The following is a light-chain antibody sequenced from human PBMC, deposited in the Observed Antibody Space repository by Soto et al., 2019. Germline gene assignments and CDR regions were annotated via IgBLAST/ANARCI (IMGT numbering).Light chain of an antibody. Sequence: QSALTQPASVTGSPEQSIAISCTRTSSDIGGYNYVSWYQQHPGKAPKLMIYGVTNRPSGVSNRFSGSKSGNTASLTISGLQAEDEADYYCSSYSSSATLYVFGTGTKVTVL. CDR2: GVT. CDR1: SSDIGGYNY. CDR3: SSYSSSATLYV. J-gene: IGLJ1*01. V-gene: IGLV2-14*01.